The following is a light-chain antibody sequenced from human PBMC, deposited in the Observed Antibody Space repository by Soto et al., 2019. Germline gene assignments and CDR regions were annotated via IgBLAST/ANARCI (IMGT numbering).Light chain of an antibody. CDR1: SSDVGGYNS. Sequence: QSALTQPASVSGSPGQSITISCTGTSSDVGGYNSVSWYQQYPGKAPKLVIYDVTNRPSGVSNRFSGSKSVNTASLTISGLQGEDEADYYCSSYTSSSTVIFGGGTKLTVL. V-gene: IGLV2-14*01. J-gene: IGLJ2*01. CDR2: DVT. CDR3: SSYTSSSTVI.